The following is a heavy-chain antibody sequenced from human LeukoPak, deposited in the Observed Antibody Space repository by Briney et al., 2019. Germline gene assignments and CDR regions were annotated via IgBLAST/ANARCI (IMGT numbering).Heavy chain of an antibody. CDR2: IYSGGST. J-gene: IGHJ4*02. D-gene: IGHD3/OR15-3a*01. Sequence: QPGGSLRLSCAASGFTVSSNYMSWVRQAPGKGLEWVSVIYSGGSTYYADSVKGRFTISRDNAKNSLYLQMNSLRAEDTAVYYCARDDGTEMAAFDYWGQGTLVTVSS. CDR3: ARDDGTEMAAFDY. V-gene: IGHV3-53*01. CDR1: GFTVSSNY.